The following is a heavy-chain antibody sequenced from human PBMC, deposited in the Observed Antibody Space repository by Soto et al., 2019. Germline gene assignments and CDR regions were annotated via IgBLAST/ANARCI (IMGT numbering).Heavy chain of an antibody. Sequence: PSVKVACKASGGTFSSYASSWVRQAPGQGLEWMGGIIPIFVTANYAKKLQGRVTITADKSTSKAYMGLSSLRSEDPAVYYCARGGHIVARPRPEYFHHWGKGSLVTVSS. J-gene: IGHJ1*01. CDR3: ARGGHIVARPRPEYFHH. V-gene: IGHV1-69*06. CDR2: IIPIFVTA. CDR1: GGTFSSYA. D-gene: IGHD5-12*01.